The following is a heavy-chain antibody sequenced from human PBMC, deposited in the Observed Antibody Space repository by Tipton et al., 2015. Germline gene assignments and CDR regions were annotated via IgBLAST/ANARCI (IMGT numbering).Heavy chain of an antibody. CDR2: ISYSGST. J-gene: IGHJ6*02. D-gene: IGHD3-3*01. CDR3: ARDLEHGMDV. Sequence: TLSLTCSVSGGSVSSANYYWSWIRQPPGKGLEWMGYISYSGSTHYNPSLKSRVSISVDTSKNEFSLKLRSVTAADTAVYYCARDLEHGMDVWGQGTTVTVSS. CDR1: GGSVSSANYY. V-gene: IGHV4-61*01.